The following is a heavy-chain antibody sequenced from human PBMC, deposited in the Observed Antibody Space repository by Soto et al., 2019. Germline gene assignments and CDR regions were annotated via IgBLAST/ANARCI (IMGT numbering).Heavy chain of an antibody. V-gene: IGHV3-11*01. CDR3: ARGKSISFYYFYYGLDV. Sequence: LRLSCAASGFTFSDYYMTWIRQAPGKGLEWVSYSSSSGGTIYYADSVKGRFTISRDNAKNSLSLQMNSLRADDTAVYYCARGKSISFYYFYYGLDVWGQGTTVTVSS. J-gene: IGHJ6*02. CDR1: GFTFSDYY. CDR2: SSSSGGTI. D-gene: IGHD3-3*02.